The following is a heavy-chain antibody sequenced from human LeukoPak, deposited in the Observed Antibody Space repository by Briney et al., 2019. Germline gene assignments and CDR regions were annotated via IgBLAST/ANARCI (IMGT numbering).Heavy chain of an antibody. J-gene: IGHJ3*02. CDR1: GFSFSSYA. Sequence: GGSLRLSCAASGFSFSSYAMSWVRQAPGKGLEWVSVIYSGGSTYYADSVKGRFTISRDNSKNTLYLQMNSLRAEDTAVYYCARDVHRDYYDSSGRRAFDIWGQGTMVTVSS. V-gene: IGHV3-66*02. D-gene: IGHD3-22*01. CDR3: ARDVHRDYYDSSGRRAFDI. CDR2: IYSGGST.